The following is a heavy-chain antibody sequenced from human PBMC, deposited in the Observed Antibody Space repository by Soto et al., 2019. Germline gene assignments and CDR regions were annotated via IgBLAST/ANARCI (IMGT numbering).Heavy chain of an antibody. Sequence: EVQLVESGGGLVQPGGSLRLSCVDSGFTFSSYWMSWVRQAPVKGLEWVGNIKQDGSEENYVDSVKGRFTISRDNAKNSMHLQMNSLRAEDTAVYYCARIASSGRGWDVWGQGTTCVVSS. D-gene: IGHD3-10*01. CDR1: GFTFSSYW. CDR3: ARIASSGRGWDV. CDR2: IKQDGSEE. V-gene: IGHV3-7*01. J-gene: IGHJ6*02.